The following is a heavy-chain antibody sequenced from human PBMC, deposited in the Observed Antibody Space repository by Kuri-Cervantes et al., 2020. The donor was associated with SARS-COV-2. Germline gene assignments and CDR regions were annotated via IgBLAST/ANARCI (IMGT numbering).Heavy chain of an antibody. Sequence: LSLTCATSGFTFDDYAMHWVRQAPGKGLEWVSGISWNSGSIGYADSVKGRFTISRDNAKNSLYLQMNSLRAEDTAVYYCARAAGPNDYWGQGTLVTVYS. CDR1: GFTFDDYA. J-gene: IGHJ4*02. CDR2: ISWNSGSI. CDR3: ARAAGPNDY. V-gene: IGHV3-9*01.